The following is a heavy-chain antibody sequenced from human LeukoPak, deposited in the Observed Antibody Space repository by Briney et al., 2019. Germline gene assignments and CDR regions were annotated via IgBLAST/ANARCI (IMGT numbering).Heavy chain of an antibody. CDR2: ISSSSSTI. Sequence: PGGSLRLSCAASGFTFSSYSMNWVRQAPGKGLEWVSYISSSSSTIYYADSVKGRFTISRDNSKNTLYLQMNSLRAEDTAVYYCAKIRPKLGMGDAFDIWGQGTMVTVSS. CDR1: GFTFSSYS. CDR3: AKIRPKLGMGDAFDI. D-gene: IGHD7-27*01. J-gene: IGHJ3*02. V-gene: IGHV3-48*01.